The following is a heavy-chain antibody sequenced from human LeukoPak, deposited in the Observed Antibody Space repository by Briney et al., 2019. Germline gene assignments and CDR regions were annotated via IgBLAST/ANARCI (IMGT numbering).Heavy chain of an antibody. CDR3: ARSSHCSSTSCYLPFDY. J-gene: IGHJ4*02. CDR1: GFTFSSYG. D-gene: IGHD2-2*01. V-gene: IGHV3-30*19. Sequence: PGGSLRLSCAASGFTFSSYGMHWVRQAPGKGLEWVAVISYDGSNKYYADSVKGRFTISRDNSKNTLYLQMNSLRAEDTAVYYCARSSHCSSTSCYLPFDYWGQGTLVTVSS. CDR2: ISYDGSNK.